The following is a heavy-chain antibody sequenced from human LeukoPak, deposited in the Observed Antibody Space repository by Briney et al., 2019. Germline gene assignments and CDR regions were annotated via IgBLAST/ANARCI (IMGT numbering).Heavy chain of an antibody. D-gene: IGHD4-11*01. J-gene: IGHJ4*02. CDR1: GFSFSSYG. Sequence: GGSLRLSCAASGFSFSSYGMHWVRQAPGKGLQWVAVISNDGSITKYGDSVKGRLTISRDNSKNTLYVQMNSLRTDDAAVYYCAKSKSPYPMDYIFDFWGQGTLVTVSS. CDR3: AKSKSPYPMDYIFDF. V-gene: IGHV3-30*18. CDR2: ISNDGSIT.